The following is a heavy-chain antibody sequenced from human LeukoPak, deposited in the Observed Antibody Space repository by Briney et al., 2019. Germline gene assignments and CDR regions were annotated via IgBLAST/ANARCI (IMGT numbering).Heavy chain of an antibody. V-gene: IGHV3-7*01. J-gene: IGHJ4*02. CDR1: GFTFSSYW. CDR3: ARIRQRGTKYYFDY. Sequence: GVLRLSCAASGFTFSSYWMSWVRQAPGKGLEWVANVKQDGSEKYYVDSVKGRFTISRDNAKNSLYLQMSSPRAEDTAVYYCARIRQRGTKYYFDYWGQGTLVTVSS. D-gene: IGHD1-7*01. CDR2: VKQDGSEK.